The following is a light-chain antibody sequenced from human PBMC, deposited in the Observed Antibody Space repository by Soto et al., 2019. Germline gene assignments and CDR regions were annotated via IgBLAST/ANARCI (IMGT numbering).Light chain of an antibody. CDR3: TKPREWHWT. CDR1: ESVTNY. CDR2: DVS. J-gene: IGKJ1*01. V-gene: IGKV3D-11*02. Sequence: IVVSQSPATLSWSPGERVAVCCRASESVTNYLAWYQQKPGQAPRLLVYDVSTRATGIPARFSGGGPGTEFTITISHIAPEDFAVYHCTKPREWHWTFRQGKKLDIK.